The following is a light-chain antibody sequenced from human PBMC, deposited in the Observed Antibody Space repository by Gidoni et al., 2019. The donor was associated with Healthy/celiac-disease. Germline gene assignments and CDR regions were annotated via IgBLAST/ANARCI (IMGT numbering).Light chain of an antibody. Sequence: QAVVTQEPSLPVSLGGTGTLTCGSSTGAVTSGHYPYWFQQKPGQAPRTLIYDTSNKHSWTPARFSGSLLGGKAALTLSGAQPEDEAEYYCLLSYSGARLYVFGTGTKVTVL. J-gene: IGLJ1*01. CDR3: LLSYSGARLYV. CDR1: TGAVTSGHY. V-gene: IGLV7-46*01. CDR2: DTS.